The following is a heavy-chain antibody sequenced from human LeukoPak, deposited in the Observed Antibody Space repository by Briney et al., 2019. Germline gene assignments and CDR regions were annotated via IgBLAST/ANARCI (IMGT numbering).Heavy chain of an antibody. D-gene: IGHD4-17*01. J-gene: IGHJ6*03. CDR1: GGSISSYY. Sequence: PSETLSLTCTVSGGSISSYYWSWIRQPAGKGLEWIGRIYTSGSTNYNPSLKSRVTMSVDTSKNQFSLKLSSVTAADTAVYYCARGATVTQPYYYYYYYMDVWGKGTTVTVSS. CDR3: ARGATVTQPYYYYYYYMDV. CDR2: IYTSGST. V-gene: IGHV4-4*07.